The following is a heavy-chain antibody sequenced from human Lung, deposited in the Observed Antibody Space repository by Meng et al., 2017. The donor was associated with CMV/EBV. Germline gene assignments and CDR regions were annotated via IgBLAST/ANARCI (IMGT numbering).Heavy chain of an antibody. CDR3: ALRGLAQGYWYGLDV. J-gene: IGHJ6*02. V-gene: IGHV1-69*05. CDR1: GGSLRSYA. CDR2: IIPIFATT. Sequence: SSVKVSCKASGGSLRSYAFSWVRQAPGQGLEWMGGIIPIFATTNFAQKFQGKVTITTDESTSTVYMELRSLRSEDTAVYYCALRGLAQGYWYGLDVWGQGTTVTVSS. D-gene: IGHD3/OR15-3a*01.